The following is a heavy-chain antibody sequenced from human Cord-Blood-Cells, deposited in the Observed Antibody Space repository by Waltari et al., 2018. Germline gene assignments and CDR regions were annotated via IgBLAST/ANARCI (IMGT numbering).Heavy chain of an antibody. CDR2: VFPWYTDT. J-gene: IGHJ4*02. V-gene: IGHV5-51*01. Sequence: EVQLVQSGAEVKKPGESRKISCKGSGYSFTSCWSGWVAQMPGKGLVWMGIVFPWYTDTSYSPSCQGQVSISAVKSISTAYLQGSSRKASDTAMYYCARFTRQQLYFDYWGQVSLVTVSS. CDR1: GYSFTSCW. D-gene: IGHD6-13*01. CDR3: ARFTRQQLYFDY.